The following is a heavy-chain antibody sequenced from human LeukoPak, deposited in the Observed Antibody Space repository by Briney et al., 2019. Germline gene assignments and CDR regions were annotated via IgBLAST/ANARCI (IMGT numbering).Heavy chain of an antibody. D-gene: IGHD3-22*01. CDR1: GFTFNDHA. Sequence: GGSLRLSCAASGFTFNDHAMYWVRHAPGKGVEWVSGINWNSDKIAYADSVKGLFTISRDDAKNSLFLQMNSLRTEDTALYYCARASYYYDTTGLGAVDIWGQGTMVTVSS. CDR2: INWNSDKI. CDR3: ARASYYYDTTGLGAVDI. V-gene: IGHV3-9*01. J-gene: IGHJ3*02.